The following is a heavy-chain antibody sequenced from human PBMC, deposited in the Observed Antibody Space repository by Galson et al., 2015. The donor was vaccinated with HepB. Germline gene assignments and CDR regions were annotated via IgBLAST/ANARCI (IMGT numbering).Heavy chain of an antibody. Sequence: FLRLSCAASGFTFSSYGMHWVRQAQGKGLVWVAVIWYDGSNKYYADSVKGRFTISRDNSKNTLYLQMNSLRAEDTAVYYCARDRRVGATPIDYWGQGTLVTVSS. V-gene: IGHV3-33*01. J-gene: IGHJ4*02. CDR2: IWYDGSNK. CDR1: GFTFSSYG. CDR3: ARDRRVGATPIDY. D-gene: IGHD1-26*01.